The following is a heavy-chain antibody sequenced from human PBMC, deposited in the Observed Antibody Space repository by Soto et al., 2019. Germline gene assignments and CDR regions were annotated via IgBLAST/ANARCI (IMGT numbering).Heavy chain of an antibody. CDR1: GVSIHNSHSF. CDR3: GRVVEGATRHTDPDS. J-gene: IGHJ5*01. V-gene: IGHV4-39*01. D-gene: IGHD2-21*01. CDR2: VYHNGGA. Sequence: SETLSLTCTVSGVSIHNSHSFWAWIRQPPVKGLQFIASVYHNGGAHYNSSLKSRVTISVDTANNQVSLRMRSLTAADTAFYYCGRVVEGATRHTDPDSWGQGILVTV.